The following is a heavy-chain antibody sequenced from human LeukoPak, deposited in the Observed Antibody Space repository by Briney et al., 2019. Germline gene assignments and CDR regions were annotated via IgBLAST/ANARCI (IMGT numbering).Heavy chain of an antibody. D-gene: IGHD3-10*01. V-gene: IGHV1-69*06. CDR3: ASSSQYYYGSGSAIFDY. CDR2: IIPIFGTA. J-gene: IGHJ4*02. Sequence: ASVKVSCKAPGGTFSSYAISWVRQAPGQGLEWMGGIIPIFGTANYAQKFQGRVTITADKSTSTAYMELSSLRSEDTAVYYCASSSQYYYGSGSAIFDYWGQGTLVTVSS. CDR1: GGTFSSYA.